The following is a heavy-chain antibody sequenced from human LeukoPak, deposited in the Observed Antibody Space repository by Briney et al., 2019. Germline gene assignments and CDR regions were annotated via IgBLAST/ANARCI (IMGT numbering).Heavy chain of an antibody. V-gene: IGHV3-21*01. D-gene: IGHD1-26*01. CDR2: TSRNSRHV. J-gene: IGHJ1*01. Sequence: PGGSLRLSCAASGFTFRDYSMNWVRQAPGKGLEWVSSTSRNSRHVYYGGSVWDRFTISRDDARNFLFLEMNSLRADDMAVYYCVRDFMGMGGTTAYLHYWGQGTLVTVSS. CDR1: GFTFRDYS. CDR3: VRDFMGMGGTTAYLHY.